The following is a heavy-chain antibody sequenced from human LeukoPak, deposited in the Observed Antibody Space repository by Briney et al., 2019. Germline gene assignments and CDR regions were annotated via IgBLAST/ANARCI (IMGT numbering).Heavy chain of an antibody. CDR1: GYTFTSYD. CDR3: ARGEAAAYLYYYYYMDV. J-gene: IGHJ6*03. Sequence: GASVTVSCKASGYTFTSYDINWVRQATGQGLEWMGWMNPNSGNTGYAQKFQGRVTMTRNTSISTAYMELSSLRSEDTAVYYCARGEAAAYLYYYYYMDVWGKGTTVTVSS. V-gene: IGHV1-8*01. D-gene: IGHD6-13*01. CDR2: MNPNSGNT.